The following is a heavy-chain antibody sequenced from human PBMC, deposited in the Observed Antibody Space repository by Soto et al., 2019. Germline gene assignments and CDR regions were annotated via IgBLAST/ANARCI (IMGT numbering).Heavy chain of an antibody. CDR3: ARDSGSYYVY. CDR2: IYYSGST. V-gene: IGHV4-59*01. Sequence: SETLSLTCTVSGGSISSYYWSWIRQPPGKGLEWVGYIYYSGSTNYNPSLKSRVTISVDTSKNQFSLKLSSVTAADTAVYYCARDSGSYYVYWGQGTLVTVSS. D-gene: IGHD1-26*01. CDR1: GGSISSYY. J-gene: IGHJ4*02.